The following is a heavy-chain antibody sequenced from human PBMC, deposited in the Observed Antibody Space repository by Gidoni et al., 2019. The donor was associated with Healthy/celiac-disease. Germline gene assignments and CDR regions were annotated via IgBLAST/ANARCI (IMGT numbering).Heavy chain of an antibody. CDR1: GGSFSGYY. V-gene: IGHV4-34*01. J-gene: IGHJ4*02. CDR3: ARVRRANYYDSPRDFDY. Sequence: QVQLQQWGAGLLKPSETLSLTCAVYGGSFSGYYWSWIRQPPGKGLEWIGEINHSGSTNYNPSLKSRVTISVDTSKNQFSLKLSSVTAADTAVYYCARVRRANYYDSPRDFDYWGQGTLVTVSS. D-gene: IGHD3-22*01. CDR2: INHSGST.